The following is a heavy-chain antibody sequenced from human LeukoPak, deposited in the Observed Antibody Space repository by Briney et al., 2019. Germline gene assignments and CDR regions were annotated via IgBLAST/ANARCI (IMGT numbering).Heavy chain of an antibody. V-gene: IGHV4-59*01. D-gene: IGHD2-15*01. CDR1: GGSFTTYY. CDR2: IYYSGRT. CDR3: ASASWPNNRYFDY. Sequence: SETLSLTCTVSGGSFTTYYWSWLRQSPDKGLEWIGYIYYSGRTNYNPSLKSRLTISVDTSKSQFSLKLSSVTAADTAVYYCASASWPNNRYFDYWGQGTLVTVSS. J-gene: IGHJ4*02.